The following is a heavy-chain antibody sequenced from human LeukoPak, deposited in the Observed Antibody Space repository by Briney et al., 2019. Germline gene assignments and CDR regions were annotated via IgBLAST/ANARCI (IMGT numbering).Heavy chain of an antibody. CDR3: VGTIASRGSEY. V-gene: IGHV3-74*01. CDR2: LPPDELGI. Sequence: GGSLRLSCAASGFTFTNYWVHWVRQAPGMGLVWVSRLPPDELGIIYADSVKGRFTVSRDNAKNTVYLQMNNLRVDDTAMYYCVGTIASRGSEYWGQGALVTVSS. J-gene: IGHJ4*02. CDR1: GFTFTNYW. D-gene: IGHD6-6*01.